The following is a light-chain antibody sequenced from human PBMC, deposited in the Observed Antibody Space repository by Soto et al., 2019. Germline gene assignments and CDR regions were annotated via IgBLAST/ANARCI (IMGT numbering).Light chain of an antibody. CDR2: GAS. J-gene: IGKJ1*01. CDR1: QSVSSSY. V-gene: IGKV3-20*01. CDR3: QQYGSSPGT. Sequence: EIVLTQSPGTLSLSPGERATLSCRASQSVSSSYLAWYQQKPGQAPRLLIYGASSRATGIPDRFSGSGSGIDFTLTISRLEPEDFAVYYCQQYGSSPGTFGQGTKV.